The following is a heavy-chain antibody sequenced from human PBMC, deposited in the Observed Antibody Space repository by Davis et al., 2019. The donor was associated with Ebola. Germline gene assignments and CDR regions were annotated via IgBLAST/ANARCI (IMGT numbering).Heavy chain of an antibody. J-gene: IGHJ4*02. CDR3: ARDPRDRGIAWDY. D-gene: IGHD3-10*01. V-gene: IGHV3-48*04. CDR1: GFTFSSYS. CDR2: ISSSSSTI. Sequence: GSLRLSCAASGFTFSSYSMNWVRQAPGKGLEWVSYISSSSSTIYYADSVKGRFTISRDNAKNSLYLQMNSLRAEDTAVYFCARDPRDRGIAWDYWGLGTLVTVSS.